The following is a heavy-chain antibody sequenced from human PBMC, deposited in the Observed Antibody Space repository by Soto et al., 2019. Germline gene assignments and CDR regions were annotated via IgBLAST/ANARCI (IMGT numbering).Heavy chain of an antibody. Sequence: QVQLVQSGAEVKKPGASVKVSCKASGYTFTSYDINWVRQATGQGLEWMGWMNPNSGNTGYAQKFQDRVTMTRNTSISTGYMELSSLRSEDTAVYYCARELYSSVRFDPWGQGTLVTVSS. CDR2: MNPNSGNT. CDR1: GYTFTSYD. D-gene: IGHD6-25*01. V-gene: IGHV1-8*01. CDR3: ARELYSSVRFDP. J-gene: IGHJ5*02.